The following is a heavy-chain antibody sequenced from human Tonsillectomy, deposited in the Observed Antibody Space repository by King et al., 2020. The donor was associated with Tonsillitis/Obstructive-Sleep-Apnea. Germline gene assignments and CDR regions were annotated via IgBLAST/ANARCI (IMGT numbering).Heavy chain of an antibody. Sequence: QLVQSGAEVKKPGSSVKVSCKASGGTFSSYAISWVRQAPGQGLEWMGGIIPIFGTANYAQKFQGRVTITADESTSTAYMELSSLRSEDTAVYYCARDGGLRDGCSGGSCYSGAYYYMDVWGKGTTVTVSS. CDR1: GGTFSSYA. J-gene: IGHJ6*03. CDR2: IIPIFGTA. CDR3: ARDGGLRDGCSGGSCYSGAYYYMDV. D-gene: IGHD2-15*01. V-gene: IGHV1-69*01.